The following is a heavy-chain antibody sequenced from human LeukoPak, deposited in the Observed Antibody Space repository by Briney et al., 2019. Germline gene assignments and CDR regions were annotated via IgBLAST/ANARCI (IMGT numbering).Heavy chain of an antibody. J-gene: IGHJ5*02. CDR2: IYYSGST. CDR3: ARIACSSTSCYPRRYNWFDP. V-gene: IGHV4-39*07. CDR1: GGSISSSSYY. D-gene: IGHD2-2*01. Sequence: SETLSLTCTVSGGSISSSSYYWGWIRQPPGKGLEWIGSIYYSGSTYYNPSLKSRVTISVDTSKNQFSLKLSSVTAADTAVYYCARIACSSTSCYPRRYNWFDPWGQGTLVTVSS.